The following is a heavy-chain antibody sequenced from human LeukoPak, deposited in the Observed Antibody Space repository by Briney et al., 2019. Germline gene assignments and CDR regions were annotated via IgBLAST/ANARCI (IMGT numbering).Heavy chain of an antibody. Sequence: ASVKVSCKVSGYTFSGYYLHWLRQAPGQGLEWMGRINPNSGGTNYAQKFQGRVTMTRDTSISTAYMELSRLRSDDTAVYYCARPRVLWFGGDYYFDYWGQGTLVTVSS. J-gene: IGHJ4*02. V-gene: IGHV1-2*06. CDR1: GYTFSGYY. D-gene: IGHD3-10*01. CDR2: INPNSGGT. CDR3: ARPRVLWFGGDYYFDY.